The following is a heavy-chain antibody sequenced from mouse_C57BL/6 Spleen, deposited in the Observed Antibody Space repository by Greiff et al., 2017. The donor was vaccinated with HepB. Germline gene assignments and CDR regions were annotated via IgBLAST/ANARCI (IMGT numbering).Heavy chain of an antibody. Sequence: QVQLQQSGAELVKPGASVKLSCKASGYTFTSYWMHWVKQRPGQGLEWIGMIHPNSGSTNYNEKFKSKATLTVDKSSSTAYMQLSSLTSEDSAVYYCARSWDLLEDYWGQGTTLTVSS. CDR1: GYTFTSYW. J-gene: IGHJ2*01. D-gene: IGHD2-1*01. CDR3: ARSWDLLEDY. CDR2: IHPNSGST. V-gene: IGHV1-64*01.